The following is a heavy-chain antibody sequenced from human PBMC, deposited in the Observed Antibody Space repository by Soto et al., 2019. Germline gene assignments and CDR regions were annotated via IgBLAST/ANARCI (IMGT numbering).Heavy chain of an antibody. CDR1: GGSISSSSYY. CDR2: IYYSGST. D-gene: IGHD3-16*01. J-gene: IGHJ6*04. CDR3: ARRPNSLRRESSFGGRPVDV. V-gene: IGHV4-39*01. Sequence: SETLSLTCTVSGGSISSSSYYWGWIRQPPGKGLEWIGSIYYSGSTYYNPSLKSRVTISVDTSKNQFSLKLSSVTAADTAVYYCARRPNSLRRESSFGGRPVDVWGKGTTVTVSS.